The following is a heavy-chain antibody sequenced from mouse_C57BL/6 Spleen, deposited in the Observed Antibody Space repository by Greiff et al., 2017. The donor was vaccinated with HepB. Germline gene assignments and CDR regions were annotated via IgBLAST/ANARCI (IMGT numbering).Heavy chain of an antibody. CDR2: IDPKSGGT. CDR3: ARGYYGSVYYYAMDY. D-gene: IGHD1-1*01. J-gene: IGHJ4*01. Sequence: QVQLQQPGAELVKPGASVKLSCKASGYTFTSYWMHWVKQRPGRGLEWIGRIDPKSGGTKYNEKFKSKATLTVDQPSSTAYRQLSSQTSEDSAVYYCARGYYGSVYYYAMDYWGQGTSVTVSS. V-gene: IGHV1-72*01. CDR1: GYTFTSYW.